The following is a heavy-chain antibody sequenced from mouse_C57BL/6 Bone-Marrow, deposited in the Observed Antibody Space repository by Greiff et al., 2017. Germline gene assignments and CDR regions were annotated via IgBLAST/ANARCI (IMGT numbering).Heavy chain of an antibody. J-gene: IGHJ4*01. Sequence: EVKLVESGGGLVQPGGSLSLSCAASGFTFTDYYMSWVRQPPGKALEWLGFIRNKANGYTTEYSASVKGRFTISRDNSQSILYLQMNALRAEDSATYYCARWDDYCAMDYWGQGTSVTVSS. CDR1: GFTFTDYY. CDR3: ARWDDYCAMDY. V-gene: IGHV7-3*01. CDR2: IRNKANGYTT.